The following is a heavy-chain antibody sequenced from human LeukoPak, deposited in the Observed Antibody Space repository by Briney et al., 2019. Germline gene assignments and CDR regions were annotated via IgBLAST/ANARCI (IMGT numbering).Heavy chain of an antibody. V-gene: IGHV3-30*18. CDR3: AKDGDSGSYRNKFSLDY. CDR2: ISYDGSNK. CDR1: GFTFSSYG. Sequence: PGGSLRLSCAASGFTFSSYGMHWVRQAPGKGLEWVAVISYDGSNKYYADSVKGRFTISRDNSKNTLYLQMNSLRAEDTAVYYCAKDGDSGSYRNKFSLDYWGQGTLVTDSS. D-gene: IGHD1-26*01. J-gene: IGHJ4*02.